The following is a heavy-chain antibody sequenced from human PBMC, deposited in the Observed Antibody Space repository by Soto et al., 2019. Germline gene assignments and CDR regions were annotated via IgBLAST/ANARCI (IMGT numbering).Heavy chain of an antibody. Sequence: ASVKVSCKASGYTFTSYGISWVRQAPGQGLEWMGWISAYNGNTNYAQKLQGRVTMTTDTSTSTAYMELRSLRSDDTAVYYCARDGRIVATISLRGSNWFDPWGQGTLVTVSS. D-gene: IGHD5-12*01. J-gene: IGHJ5*02. CDR2: ISAYNGNT. CDR3: ARDGRIVATISLRGSNWFDP. CDR1: GYTFTSYG. V-gene: IGHV1-18*01.